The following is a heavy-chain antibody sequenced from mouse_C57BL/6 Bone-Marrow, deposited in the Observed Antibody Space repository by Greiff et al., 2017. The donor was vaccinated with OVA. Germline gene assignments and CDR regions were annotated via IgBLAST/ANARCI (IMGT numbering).Heavy chain of an antibody. Sequence: VQLQQSGPELVKPGASVKMSCKASGYTFTDYHMHWVKQRHGKSLEWIGYINPNNGGTSYNQKFKGKATLTVNKSSSTAYMELRSLTSEDSAVYYCARGAYYYGSSSDYWGQGTTLTVSS. D-gene: IGHD1-1*01. CDR3: ARGAYYYGSSSDY. J-gene: IGHJ2*01. V-gene: IGHV1-22*01. CDR2: INPNNGGT. CDR1: GYTFTDYH.